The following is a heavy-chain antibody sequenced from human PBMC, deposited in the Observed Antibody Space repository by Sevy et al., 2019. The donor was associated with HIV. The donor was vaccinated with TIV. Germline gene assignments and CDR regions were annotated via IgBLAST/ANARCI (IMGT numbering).Heavy chain of an antibody. CDR1: GYTFVTYG. CDR3: VRVANYDSESSGYPFDD. Sequence: ASVKVSCKTSGYTFVTYGISWVRQVPGQGPQWMGWICGNDGSTREAQIFQDRVTMTTDRTTSTAYMEVRRLRSDDTAVYYCVRVANYDSESSGYPFDDWGQGTLVTVSS. CDR2: ICGNDGST. D-gene: IGHD3-22*01. J-gene: IGHJ4*02. V-gene: IGHV1-18*01.